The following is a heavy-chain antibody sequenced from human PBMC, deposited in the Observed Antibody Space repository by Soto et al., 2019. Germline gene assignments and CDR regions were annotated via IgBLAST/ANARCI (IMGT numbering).Heavy chain of an antibody. D-gene: IGHD6-6*01. J-gene: IGHJ6*02. CDR3: AKYSSSFHYGVDV. Sequence: GGSLRLSCTVSGVTFSNYAMNWVRQAPGKGLEWVSGISNSGGTAYYADSVKGRFTISRDNSEITLHLQINNLRAEDTAVYYCAKYSSSFHYGVDVWGQGTTVTVSS. V-gene: IGHV3-23*01. CDR1: GVTFSNYA. CDR2: ISNSGGTA.